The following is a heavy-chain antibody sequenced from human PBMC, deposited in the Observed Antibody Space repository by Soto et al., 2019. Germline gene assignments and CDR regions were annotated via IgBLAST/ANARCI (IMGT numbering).Heavy chain of an antibody. J-gene: IGHJ3*02. Sequence: LCLPCTVSGGSIRNYFWTWIRQPAGKGLEWIGRIYSSGNTVYNASLKSRVTMSIDMSKNQFSLKLSSMTAADTAVYYCVRDVESPGISGSWGAFDIWGQGTVVTVS. CDR2: IYSSGNT. CDR1: GGSIRNYF. CDR3: VRDVESPGISGSWGAFDI. D-gene: IGHD1-20*01. V-gene: IGHV4-4*07.